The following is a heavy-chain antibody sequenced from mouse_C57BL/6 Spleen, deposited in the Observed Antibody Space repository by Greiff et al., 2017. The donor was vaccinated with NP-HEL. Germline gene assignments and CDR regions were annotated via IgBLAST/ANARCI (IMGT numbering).Heavy chain of an antibody. J-gene: IGHJ1*01. CDR1: GFTFSSYT. CDR2: ISGGGGNI. D-gene: IGHD1-1*01. Sequence: EVQLVESGGGLVKPGGSLKLSCAASGFTFSSYTMSWVRQTPEMRLVWAATISGGGGNIYYPDSVKGRCTISRDNAKNTLYMQISSMRSKDTALYYCTRTPGYGSSCGYNDVWGAGTTITVSS. V-gene: IGHV5-9*01. CDR3: TRTPGYGSSCGYNDV.